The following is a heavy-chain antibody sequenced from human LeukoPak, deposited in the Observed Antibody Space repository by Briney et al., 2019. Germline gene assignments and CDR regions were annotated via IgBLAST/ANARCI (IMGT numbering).Heavy chain of an antibody. V-gene: IGHV2-5*02. Sequence: SGPTLVKPTQTLTLSCTFSGFSLSTSGVGVGWIRQPPGKALEWLALIYWDDDKRYSPSLKSRLTITKDTSKNQVVLTMTNMDPVDTATYYCAHSPGDIAAAVIDPWGQGTLVTVSS. CDR3: AHSPGDIAAAVIDP. D-gene: IGHD6-13*01. CDR1: GFSLSTSGVG. CDR2: IYWDDDK. J-gene: IGHJ5*02.